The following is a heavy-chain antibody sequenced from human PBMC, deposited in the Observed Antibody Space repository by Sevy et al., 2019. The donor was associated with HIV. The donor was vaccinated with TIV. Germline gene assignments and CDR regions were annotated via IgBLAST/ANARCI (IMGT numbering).Heavy chain of an antibody. CDR3: ASRGGDFWNGYNFDH. D-gene: IGHD3-3*01. V-gene: IGHV3-30*03. CDR1: GFTFSDFA. CDR2: ILFDGRNK. J-gene: IGHJ4*02. Sequence: GGSLRLSCAASGFTFSDFAMAWVRQAPGKGLEWVALILFDGRNKYYADSVMGRFTISRDNSKKTLFLGMNSLRHDDTAMYYCASRGGDFWNGYNFDHWGQGTLVTVSS.